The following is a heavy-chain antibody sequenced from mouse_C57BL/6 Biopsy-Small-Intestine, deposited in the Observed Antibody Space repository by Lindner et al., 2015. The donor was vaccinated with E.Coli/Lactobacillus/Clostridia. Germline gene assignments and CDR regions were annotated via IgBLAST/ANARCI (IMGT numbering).Heavy chain of an antibody. V-gene: IGHV5-17*01. Sequence: VQLQESGGGLVKPGGSLKLSCAASGFTFSGYGMHWVRQAPEKGLEWVAYISSGSSTIYYADKVKGRFTISRDNAKNTLFLQMTSLRSEDTAMYYCARPGTGAMDDWGQGTSVTVAS. CDR3: ARPGTGAMDD. CDR1: GFTFSGYG. CDR2: ISSGSSTI. J-gene: IGHJ4*01. D-gene: IGHD3-3*01.